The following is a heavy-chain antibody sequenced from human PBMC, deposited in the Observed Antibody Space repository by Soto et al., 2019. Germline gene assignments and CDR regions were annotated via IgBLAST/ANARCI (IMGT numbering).Heavy chain of an antibody. CDR2: IYYSGST. Sequence: QVQLQESGPGLVKPSQTLSLTCTVSGGSISSGDYYWSWIRQPPGKGLEWIGYIYYSGSTYYNPSPKIRVTISVDTSNYQFSLKLSSVSAADTAVYYCCSNSNGYTFFDYWGRGTRAAVSS. CDR1: GGSISSGDYY. D-gene: IGHD5-18*01. J-gene: IGHJ4*02. V-gene: IGHV4-30-4*01. CDR3: CSNSNGYTFFDY.